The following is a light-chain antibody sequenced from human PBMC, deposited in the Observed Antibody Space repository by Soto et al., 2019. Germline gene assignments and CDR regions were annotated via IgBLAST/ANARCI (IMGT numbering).Light chain of an antibody. CDR2: DVS. CDR3: CSYAGSYSYV. Sequence: QSALTQPRSVSGSPGQSVTISCTGTSSDVGGYEYVSWYQQHPGKAPKVMIYDVSERPSGVPDRFSGYKSGNTASLTISGLQAEDEADYYCCSYAGSYSYVFGTGTKVTVL. CDR1: SSDVGGYEY. J-gene: IGLJ1*01. V-gene: IGLV2-11*01.